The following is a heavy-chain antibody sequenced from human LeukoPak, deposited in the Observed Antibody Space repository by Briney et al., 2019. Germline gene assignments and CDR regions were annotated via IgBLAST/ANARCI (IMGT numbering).Heavy chain of an antibody. J-gene: IGHJ3*02. CDR2: ISGTSYSI. CDR3: ESGLVTGARRDAFDI. Sequence: GGSLRLSCAASGFTFSTYSVNWVRQAPGKGLEWVSSISGTSYSIIYADSVKGRFTISRDNAKDSLYLQMSSLRADDTAVYYCESGLVTGARRDAFDIWSQGTMVTVSS. CDR1: GFTFSTYS. D-gene: IGHD7-27*01. V-gene: IGHV3-21*06.